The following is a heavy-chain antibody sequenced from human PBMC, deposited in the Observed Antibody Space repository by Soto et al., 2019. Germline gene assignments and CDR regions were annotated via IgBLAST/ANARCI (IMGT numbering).Heavy chain of an antibody. CDR3: TRDLYYFDSSAYYGYNWFDP. CDR2: IIPMFGTT. Sequence: SVKVSCKASGGTFSTYTMSWVRQAPGQGLEWMGGIIPMFGTTTYAENFQGRVTITADESTSTAYMELTSLRSEDTAVYYCTRDLYYFDSSAYYGYNWFDPWG. CDR1: GGTFSTYT. D-gene: IGHD3-22*01. J-gene: IGHJ5*02. V-gene: IGHV1-69*13.